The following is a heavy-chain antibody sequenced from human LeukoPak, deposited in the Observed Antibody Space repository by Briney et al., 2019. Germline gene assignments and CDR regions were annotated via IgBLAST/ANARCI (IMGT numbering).Heavy chain of an antibody. CDR3: AKEHYYGSGNLYYYYYMDV. V-gene: IGHV3-30*18. CDR1: GFTFSSYA. D-gene: IGHD3-10*01. J-gene: IGHJ6*03. Sequence: PGGSLRLSCAASGFTFSSYAMHWVRQAPGKGLEWVAVISYDGSNKYYADSVKGRFTISRDNSKNTLYLQMNSLRAEDTAVYYCAKEHYYGSGNLYYYYYMDVWGKGTTVTVSS. CDR2: ISYDGSNK.